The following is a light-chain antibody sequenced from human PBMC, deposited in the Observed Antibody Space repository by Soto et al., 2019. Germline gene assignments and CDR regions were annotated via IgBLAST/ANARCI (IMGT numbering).Light chain of an antibody. CDR2: GAS. V-gene: IGKV3-15*01. CDR1: QSVRGN. Sequence: EIVMTQSPATLSVSPGERATLSCRASQSVRGNLAWYQQKLGQAPRLLIYGASTRATGCPARFSGSGSGTEFTLTISSPQSEDFAIYYCQHYNNWPPITFGQGTRLEIK. CDR3: QHYNNWPPIT. J-gene: IGKJ5*01.